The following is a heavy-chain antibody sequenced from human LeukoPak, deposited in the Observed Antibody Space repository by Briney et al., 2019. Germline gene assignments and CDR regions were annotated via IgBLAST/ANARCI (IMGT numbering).Heavy chain of an antibody. V-gene: IGHV5-51*01. CDR2: IYPGDSDT. J-gene: IGHJ2*01. D-gene: IGHD3-22*01. Sequence: GESLKISCKGSGYSFTSYWIGWVRQMPGKGLEWMGIIYPGDSDTRYSPSFQGQVTISADKSISTAYLQWSSLKASDTAMYYCARHRHDSSGYWYFDLWGRGTLVTVSS. CDR1: GYSFTSYW. CDR3: ARHRHDSSGYWYFDL.